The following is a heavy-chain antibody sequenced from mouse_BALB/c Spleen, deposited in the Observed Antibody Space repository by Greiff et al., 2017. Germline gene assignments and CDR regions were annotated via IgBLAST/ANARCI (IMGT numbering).Heavy chain of an antibody. Sequence: EVKLMESGGGLVKPGGSLKLSCAASGFTFSSYAMSWVRQTPEKRLEWVASISSGGSTYYPDSVKGRFTISRDNAKNNLYLQMSSLKSEDTAMYYCARGGYDDYYAMDYWGQGTSVTVSS. CDR1: GFTFSSYA. CDR3: ARGGYDDYYAMDY. CDR2: ISSGGST. J-gene: IGHJ4*01. V-gene: IGHV5-6-5*01. D-gene: IGHD2-14*01.